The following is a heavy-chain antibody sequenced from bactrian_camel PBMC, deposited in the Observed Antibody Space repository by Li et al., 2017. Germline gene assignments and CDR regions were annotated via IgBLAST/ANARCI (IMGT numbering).Heavy chain of an antibody. CDR1: GYSGGFVC. V-gene: IGHV3S53*01. Sequence: QLVESGGGTVQAGGSLTLSCAASGYSGGFVCMAWFRQPPGKEREGVAAVDNDNRITYVDSVKGRFTISKDKAKNTLYLQMDRLKPEETSMYYCAARSLWVCSRMASEFIYWGQGTQVTVS. D-gene: IGHD3*01. CDR3: AARSLWVCSRMASEFIY. CDR2: VDNDNRI. J-gene: IGHJ4*01.